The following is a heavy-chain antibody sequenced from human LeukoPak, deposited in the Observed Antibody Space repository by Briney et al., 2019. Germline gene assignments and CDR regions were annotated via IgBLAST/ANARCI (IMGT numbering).Heavy chain of an antibody. Sequence: PSETLSLTCAASGGSISSGGYSWSWIRQPPGKGLEWIVYIYHSGSTYYNPSLKSRVTISVNRSKNQFSLKLSSVTAADTAVYYCARGGCSSTSCPGYFDYWGQGTLVTVSS. CDR2: IYHSGST. CDR1: GGSISSGGYS. D-gene: IGHD2-2*01. V-gene: IGHV4-30-2*01. CDR3: ARGGCSSTSCPGYFDY. J-gene: IGHJ4*02.